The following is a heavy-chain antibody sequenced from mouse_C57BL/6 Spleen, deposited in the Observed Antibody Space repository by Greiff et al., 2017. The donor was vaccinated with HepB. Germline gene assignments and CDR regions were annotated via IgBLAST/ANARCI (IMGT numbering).Heavy chain of an antibody. D-gene: IGHD1-1*01. CDR3: ARSDYGSSYGEY. V-gene: IGHV1-72*01. Sequence: QVHVKQSGAELVKPGASVKLSCKASGYTFTSYWMHWVKQRPGRGLEWIGRIDPNSGGTKYNEKFKSKATLTVDKPSSTAYMQLSSLTSEDSAVYYCARSDYGSSYGEYWGQGTTLTVSS. CDR2: IDPNSGGT. J-gene: IGHJ2*01. CDR1: GYTFTSYW.